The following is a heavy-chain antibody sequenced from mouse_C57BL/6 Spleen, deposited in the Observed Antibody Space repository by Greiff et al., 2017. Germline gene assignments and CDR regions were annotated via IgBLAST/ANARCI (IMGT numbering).Heavy chain of an antibody. Sequence: QVQLQQPGAELVRPGTSVKLSCKASGYTFTSYWMHWVKQRPGQGLEWIGVIDPSDSYTNYNQKFKGKATLTVDTSSSTAYMQLSSLTSEDSAVYYCARSPPFRYYGSSPFAYWGQGTLVNVSA. CDR2: IDPSDSYT. D-gene: IGHD1-1*01. CDR1: GYTFTSYW. CDR3: ARSPPFRYYGSSPFAY. V-gene: IGHV1-59*01. J-gene: IGHJ3*01.